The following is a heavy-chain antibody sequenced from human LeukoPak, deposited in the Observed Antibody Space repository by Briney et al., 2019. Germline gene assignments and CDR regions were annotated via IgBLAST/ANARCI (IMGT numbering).Heavy chain of an antibody. V-gene: IGHV1-69*05. CDR3: ARVAGQLANWFDP. D-gene: IGHD6-13*01. J-gene: IGHJ5*02. CDR2: IIPIFGTA. Sequence: ASVKVSCKASLGTFSSYDISWVRQAPGQGLEWMGRIIPIFGTANYAQKFQGRVTITTDESTSTAYMELSSLRSEDTAVYYCARVAGQLANWFDPWGQGTLVTVSS. CDR1: LGTFSSYD.